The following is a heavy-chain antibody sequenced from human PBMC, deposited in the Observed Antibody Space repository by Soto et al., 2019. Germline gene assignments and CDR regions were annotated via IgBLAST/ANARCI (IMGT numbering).Heavy chain of an antibody. V-gene: IGHV4-59*01. CDR2: IYYSGST. CDR3: AREVEYSSSSGYYYYGMDV. CDR1: GGSISRYY. Sequence: LSLTCTVSGGSISRYYWNWIRQPPGKGLEWIGYIYYSGSTNYNPSLKSRVTISVDTSKNQFSLKLSSVTAADTAVYYCAREVEYSSSSGYYYYGMDVWGQGTTVTVSS. J-gene: IGHJ6*02. D-gene: IGHD6-6*01.